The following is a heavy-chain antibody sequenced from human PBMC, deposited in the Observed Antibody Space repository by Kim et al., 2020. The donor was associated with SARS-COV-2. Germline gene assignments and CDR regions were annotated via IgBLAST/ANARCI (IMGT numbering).Heavy chain of an antibody. CDR2: GSDH. V-gene: IGHV3-7*01. J-gene: IGHJ4*02. CDR3: ARGGTPNY. Sequence: GSDHNYVDSIKGRFTISRDNAKNSLYLQMNSLRAEDTAVYFCARGGTPNYWGQGTLVTVSS. D-gene: IGHD3-16*01.